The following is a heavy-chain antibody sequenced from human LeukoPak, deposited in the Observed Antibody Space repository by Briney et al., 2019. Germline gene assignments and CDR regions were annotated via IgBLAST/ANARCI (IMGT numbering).Heavy chain of an antibody. D-gene: IGHD6-13*01. Sequence: GVSLRLSCAASGFTFCHYAMLWVRQSPGKGLEWVAVIWYDASNKYYADSVKGRFTISRDNSKNTLYLQMNSLRAEDTAVYYCASDRGVAAHDYWGQGTLVTVSS. J-gene: IGHJ4*02. CDR2: IWYDASNK. CDR1: GFTFCHYA. CDR3: ASDRGVAAHDY. V-gene: IGHV3-33*08.